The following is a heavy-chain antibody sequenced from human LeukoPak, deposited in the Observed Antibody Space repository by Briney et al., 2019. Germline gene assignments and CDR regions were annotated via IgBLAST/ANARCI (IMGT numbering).Heavy chain of an antibody. CDR2: ISASGPGT. Sequence: PGGSLRLSCAASGFTFNTYAMSWVRQAPGKRLEWVSAISASGPGTYYADSVKGRFTISRDNSKNTLFLQMNSLRAEDTAVYYCAKAPAASCIGSNCYHFDWWGQGTLVTVSS. CDR3: AKAPAASCIGSNCYHFDW. J-gene: IGHJ4*02. CDR1: GFTFNTYA. V-gene: IGHV3-23*01. D-gene: IGHD2-15*01.